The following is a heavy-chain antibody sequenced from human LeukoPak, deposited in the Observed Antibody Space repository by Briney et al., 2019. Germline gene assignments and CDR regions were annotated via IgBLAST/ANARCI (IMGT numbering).Heavy chain of an antibody. V-gene: IGHV1-46*01. CDR2: INPSGGST. CDR3: ARESYYYGSGRTTGDY. CDR1: GYTFTSYY. Sequence: GASVKVSCKASGYTFTSYYMHWVRQAPGQGLEWMGIINPSGGSTSYAQKFQGRVTMTRDTSTSTVYMELSSLRSEDTAVYYCARESYYYGSGRTTGDYWGQGTLVTVSS. D-gene: IGHD3-10*01. J-gene: IGHJ4*02.